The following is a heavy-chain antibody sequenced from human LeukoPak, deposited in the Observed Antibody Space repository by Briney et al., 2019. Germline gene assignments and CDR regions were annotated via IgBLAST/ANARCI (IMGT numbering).Heavy chain of an antibody. J-gene: IGHJ4*02. D-gene: IGHD3-22*01. Sequence: GGSLRLSCAASGFTFSTYAMSWVRQAPGKGLEWVSGMRGSGVSTYYADSVKGRFTISRDNSKNTLYLQMNSLRAEDTAVYYCAKGGSSGSSSDNWGQGTLATVSS. CDR3: AKGGSSGSSSDN. V-gene: IGHV3-23*01. CDR2: MRGSGVST. CDR1: GFTFSTYA.